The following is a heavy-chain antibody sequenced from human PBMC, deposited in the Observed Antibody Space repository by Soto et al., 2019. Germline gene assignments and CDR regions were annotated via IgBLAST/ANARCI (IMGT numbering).Heavy chain of an antibody. J-gene: IGHJ6*02. CDR3: TRHDVVPKLRNGMGV. D-gene: IGHD7-27*01. CDR1: GGSITGYY. Sequence: SSETLSLTYTVSGGSITGYYWSWIRQPPGRGLEWIGYIYFAGTTLYTPSLNSRVTISVDTSKNQFSLKLTSVTAADTAVYYCTRHDVVPKLRNGMGVWGQGKTVTVSS. CDR2: IYFAGTT. V-gene: IGHV4-59*01.